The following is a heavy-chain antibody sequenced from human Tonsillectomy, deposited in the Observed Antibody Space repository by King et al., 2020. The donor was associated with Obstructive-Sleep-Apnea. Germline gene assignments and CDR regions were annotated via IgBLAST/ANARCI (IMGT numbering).Heavy chain of an antibody. Sequence: VQLVQSGSELKKPGASVKVSCEASGYTFTSYALNWVRQAPGQGLEWMGWINTYTGNPTYAQGFTGRFVISLDTSVNTAYLQISSLKAEDTAVYYCARDHTLLWFGELPNDALDIWGQGTMVTVSS. CDR2: INTYTGNP. D-gene: IGHD3-10*01. CDR1: GYTFTSYA. CDR3: ARDHTLLWFGELPNDALDI. J-gene: IGHJ3*02. V-gene: IGHV7-4-1*02.